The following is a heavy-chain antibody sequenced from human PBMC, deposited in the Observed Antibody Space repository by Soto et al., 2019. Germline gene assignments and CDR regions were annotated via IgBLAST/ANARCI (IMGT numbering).Heavy chain of an antibody. CDR1: AFSLSTGGVG. V-gene: IGHV2-5*02. J-gene: IGHJ6*02. CDR2: IYWDDDK. Sequence: QITLKESGPTLVKPTQTLTLTCTFSAFSLSTGGVGVGWIRQPPGKALEWLALIYWDDDKRYSPSLRSRLTIRKDTSKNHVVLTMTNMDPVDTATYYCIQSRCGGDCLQSYASYYYYGMDVWGQGTTVTVSS. D-gene: IGHD2-21*02. CDR3: IQSRCGGDCLQSYASYYYYGMDV.